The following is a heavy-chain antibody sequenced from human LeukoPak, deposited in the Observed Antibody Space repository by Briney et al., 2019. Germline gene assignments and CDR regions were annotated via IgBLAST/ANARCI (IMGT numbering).Heavy chain of an antibody. CDR2: ISYDGSNK. J-gene: IGHJ4*02. CDR1: GFTFSSYG. Sequence: GGSHRLSCAASGFTFSSYGMHWVRQAPGKGLEWVAVISYDGSNKYYADSVKGRFTISRDNSKNTLYLQMNSLRAEDTAVYYCARGSYGDYLFDYWGQGTLVTVSS. V-gene: IGHV3-30*19. CDR3: ARGSYGDYLFDY. D-gene: IGHD4-17*01.